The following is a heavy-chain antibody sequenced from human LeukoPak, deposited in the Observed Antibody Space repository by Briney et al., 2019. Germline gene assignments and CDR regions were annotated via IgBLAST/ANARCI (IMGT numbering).Heavy chain of an antibody. CDR1: GGSFSGYY. CDR2: INHSGST. V-gene: IGHV4-34*01. Sequence: PSETLSLTCAVYGGSFSGYYWSWIGQPPGKGLEWMGEINHSGSTNYNPSLKSRVTISVDTSKNQFSLKLSSVTAADTAVYYCARGRFFLQNNYYYYGMDVWGQGTTVTVSS. CDR3: ARGRFFLQNNYYYYGMDV. J-gene: IGHJ6*02. D-gene: IGHD3-3*01.